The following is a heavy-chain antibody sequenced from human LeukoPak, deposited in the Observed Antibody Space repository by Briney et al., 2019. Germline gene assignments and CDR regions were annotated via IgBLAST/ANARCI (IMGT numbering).Heavy chain of an antibody. Sequence: GGSLRLSCSASGFTFSTYWMSWVRQAPGKGLEWVANMKRDGSAIYYVDSVKGRFTISRDNAKKSLYLQMNSLRADDTAVYFCAGDSSSSFAFDIWGQGTMVTVSS. CDR3: AGDSSSSFAFDI. CDR1: GFTFSTYW. V-gene: IGHV3-7*01. CDR2: MKRDGSAI. D-gene: IGHD6-6*01. J-gene: IGHJ3*02.